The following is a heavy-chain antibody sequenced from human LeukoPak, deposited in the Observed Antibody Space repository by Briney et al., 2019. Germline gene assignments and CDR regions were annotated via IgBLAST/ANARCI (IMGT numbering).Heavy chain of an antibody. D-gene: IGHD5-18*01. CDR2: IRYDGNDK. Sequence: GGSLRLSCAASGFTFSYYGMHWVRQAPAKGLEWVAFIRYDGNDKFYAETVKGRFTISRDTSRNTLYLQMSSLRVEDMAVYYCARPHGYNYGAFDYWGQGTLVTVSS. CDR1: GFTFSYYG. V-gene: IGHV3-30*02. J-gene: IGHJ4*02. CDR3: ARPHGYNYGAFDY.